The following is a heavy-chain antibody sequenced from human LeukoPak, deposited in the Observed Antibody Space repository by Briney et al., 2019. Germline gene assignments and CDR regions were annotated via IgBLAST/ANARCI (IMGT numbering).Heavy chain of an antibody. CDR3: TRPRPQYSSGWQNDAFDI. J-gene: IGHJ3*02. Sequence: GESLKISCKGSGYSFTSYWIGWVRQMPGKGLEWMGIIYPGDSATRYSPSLQGQVTISADKSISTAYLQWSSLKASDTAMYYYTRPRPQYSSGWQNDAFDIWGQGTMVTVSS. CDR2: IYPGDSAT. V-gene: IGHV5-51*01. D-gene: IGHD6-19*01. CDR1: GYSFTSYW.